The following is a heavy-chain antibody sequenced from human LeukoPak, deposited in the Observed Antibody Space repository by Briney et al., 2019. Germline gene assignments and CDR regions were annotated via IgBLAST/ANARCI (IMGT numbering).Heavy chain of an antibody. D-gene: IGHD2-21*01. J-gene: IGHJ4*02. CDR2: INSDGSST. CDR3: ARGSDFIVVGPEDY. V-gene: IGHV3-74*01. Sequence: TGGSLRLSCAASGFTFNNYWMHWVRQAPGKGLVWVSRINSDGSSTSYADSVKGRFTISRDNSKNTLYLQMNSLRAEDTAVYYCARGSDFIVVGPEDYWGQGTLVTVSS. CDR1: GFTFNNYW.